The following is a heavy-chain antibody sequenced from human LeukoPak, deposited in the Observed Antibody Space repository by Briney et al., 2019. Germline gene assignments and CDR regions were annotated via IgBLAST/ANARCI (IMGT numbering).Heavy chain of an antibody. CDR2: ISSSSSTI. J-gene: IGHJ4*02. CDR1: GFTFSSYG. D-gene: IGHD3-16*01. CDR3: ARGGYYFDY. V-gene: IGHV3-48*01. Sequence: GGSLRLSCSAPGFTFSSYGMNWVRQAPGKGLEWVSYISSSSSTIYYADSVKGRFTISRDNAKNSLYLQMNSLRAEDTAVYYCARGGYYFDYWGQGTLVTVSS.